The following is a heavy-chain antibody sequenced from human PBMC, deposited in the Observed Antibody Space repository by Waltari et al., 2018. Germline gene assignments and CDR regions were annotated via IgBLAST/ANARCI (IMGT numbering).Heavy chain of an antibody. D-gene: IGHD3-22*01. CDR2: INHSGST. J-gene: IGHJ4*02. V-gene: IGHV4-34*01. Sequence: QVQLQQWGAGLLKPSETLSLTCAVYGGSFSGYYWSWIRQPPGKGLELIWEINHSGSTSCNPSLKSRVTISVDTSKNQFSLKLSSVTAADTAVYYCARGPRYYYDSSGYPLDYWGQGTLVTVSS. CDR1: GGSFSGYY. CDR3: ARGPRYYYDSSGYPLDY.